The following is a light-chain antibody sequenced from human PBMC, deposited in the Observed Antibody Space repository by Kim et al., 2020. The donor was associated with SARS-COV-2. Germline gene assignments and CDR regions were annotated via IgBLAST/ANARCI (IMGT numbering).Light chain of an antibody. V-gene: IGLV3-1*01. Sequence: VSPGQTASITCSGDKLGDKYACWYQQKPGQSPVLVIYQDSKRPSGIPERFSGSNSGNTATLTISGTQAMDEADYYCQAWDSSTGVVFGGGTQLSVL. CDR1: KLGDKY. CDR3: QAWDSSTGVV. CDR2: QDS. J-gene: IGLJ2*01.